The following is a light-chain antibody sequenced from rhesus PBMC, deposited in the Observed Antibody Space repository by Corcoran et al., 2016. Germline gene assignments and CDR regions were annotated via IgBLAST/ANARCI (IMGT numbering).Light chain of an antibody. CDR3: QQYTTSPPWT. V-gene: IGKV1-22*01. CDR2: KAS. J-gene: IGKJ1*01. CDR1: QSISNW. Sequence: DIQMTQSPSSLSASVGDTVTITCRASQSISNWLAWYQQKPGKAPKLLIYKASSLQSGVPSRVSGSGSGTDFTLTISRLQSEDFATYYCQQYTTSPPWTFGQGTKVEI.